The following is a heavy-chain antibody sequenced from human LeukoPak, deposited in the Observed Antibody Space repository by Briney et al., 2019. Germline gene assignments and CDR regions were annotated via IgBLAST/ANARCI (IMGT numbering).Heavy chain of an antibody. CDR2: ISYDGSNK. Sequence: PGGSLRLSCAASGFTFSSYAMHWVRQAPGKGLEWVAVISYDGSNKYYADSVKGRFTISRDNSKNTLYLQMNSLRAEDTAVYYCANRIVGASYFDYWGQGTLVTVSS. V-gene: IGHV3-30-3*01. CDR3: ANRIVGASYFDY. D-gene: IGHD1-26*01. J-gene: IGHJ4*02. CDR1: GFTFSSYA.